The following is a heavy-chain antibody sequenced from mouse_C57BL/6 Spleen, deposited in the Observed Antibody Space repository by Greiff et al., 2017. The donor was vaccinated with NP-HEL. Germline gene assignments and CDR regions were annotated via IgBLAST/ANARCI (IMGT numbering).Heavy chain of an antibody. D-gene: IGHD2-4*01. J-gene: IGHJ3*01. CDR3: ARLNDYDAVLAY. V-gene: IGHV3-6*01. CDR1: GYSITSGYY. Sequence: EVKLQESGPGLVKPSQSLSLTCSVTGYSITSGYYWNWIRQFPGNKLEWMGYISYDGSNNYNPSLKNRISITRDTSKNQFFLKLNSVTTEDTATYYCARLNDYDAVLAYWGQGTLVTVSA. CDR2: ISYDGSN.